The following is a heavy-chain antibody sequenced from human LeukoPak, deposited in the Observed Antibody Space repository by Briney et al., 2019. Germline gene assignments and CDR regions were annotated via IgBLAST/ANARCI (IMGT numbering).Heavy chain of an antibody. V-gene: IGHV3-11*04. CDR1: GFSFIDSD. CDR3: ASIKTLDPPFDY. D-gene: IGHD3-9*01. Sequence: PGGSLRLSCEVSGFSFIDSDMSWIRQAPGKGLEWVSSISGSGSTIYYADSVKGRFTISRENAKNSLYLQMNSLRAEDTAVYYCASIKTLDPPFDYWGQGTLVTVSS. J-gene: IGHJ4*02. CDR2: ISGSGSTI.